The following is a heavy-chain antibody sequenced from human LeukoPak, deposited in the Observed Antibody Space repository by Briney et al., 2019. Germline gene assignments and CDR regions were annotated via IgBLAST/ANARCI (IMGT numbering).Heavy chain of an antibody. Sequence: PGGFLRLSCAASGFTFSSYAMHWVRQAPGKGLEWVAVISYDGSNKYYADSVKGRFTISRDNSKNTLYLQMNSLRAEDTAVYYCARDSVDTAMVKIFDYWGQGTLVTVSS. V-gene: IGHV3-30-3*01. D-gene: IGHD5-18*01. J-gene: IGHJ4*02. CDR3: ARDSVDTAMVKIFDY. CDR1: GFTFSSYA. CDR2: ISYDGSNK.